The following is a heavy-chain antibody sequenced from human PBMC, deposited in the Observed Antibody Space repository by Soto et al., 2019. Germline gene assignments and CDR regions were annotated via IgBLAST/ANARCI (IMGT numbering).Heavy chain of an antibody. J-gene: IGHJ5*02. V-gene: IGHV3-7*01. Sequence: GGSLRLSCEASGLTFSTYWLSWVRQAPGKGLEWVAKIKEGGSEKYYVDSVKGRLTISRDNCKNTLYLQMISLRAEETAVYYCARAYYDFWSGYYLDWFDPWGQGTLVTVSS. D-gene: IGHD3-3*01. CDR2: IKEGGSEK. CDR1: GLTFSTYW. CDR3: ARAYYDFWSGYYLDWFDP.